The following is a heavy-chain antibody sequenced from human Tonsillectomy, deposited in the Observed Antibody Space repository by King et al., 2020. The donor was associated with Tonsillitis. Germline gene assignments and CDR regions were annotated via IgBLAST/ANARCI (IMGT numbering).Heavy chain of an antibody. CDR3: AKSDSGYDWDAFDI. J-gene: IGHJ3*02. Sequence: VQLVESGGGLIQPGGSLRLSCAASEFTFSSYDMSWVRQPPGKGLEWVSTISANGGDTYYADSVKGRFTISRDNSKNMQYRQMNSLRAEDTAVYYWAKSDSGYDWDAFDIWGQGTRVTVSS. CDR2: ISANGGDT. CDR1: EFTFSSYD. V-gene: IGHV3-23*04. D-gene: IGHD5-12*01.